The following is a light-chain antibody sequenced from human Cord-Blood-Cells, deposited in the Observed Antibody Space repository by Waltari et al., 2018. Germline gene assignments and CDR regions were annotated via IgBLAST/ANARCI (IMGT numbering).Light chain of an antibody. CDR1: SSNIGSND. CDR3: AAWDDSLSGWV. J-gene: IGLJ3*02. CDR2: RNN. V-gene: IGLV1-47*01. Sequence: QSVLTQPPSASGPPGQRVTTSCSVSSSNIGSNDVYCYQQLPGPAPKLRIYRNNQRPSGVPDRFSGSKSGTSAALAISGLRSEDEADYYCAAWDDSLSGWVFGGGTKLTVL.